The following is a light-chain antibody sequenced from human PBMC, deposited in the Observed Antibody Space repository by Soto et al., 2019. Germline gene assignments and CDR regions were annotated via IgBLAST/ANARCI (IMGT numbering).Light chain of an antibody. J-gene: IGKJ1*01. V-gene: IGKV3-15*01. CDR2: GAS. CDR1: RSVSSN. CDR3: QQYNNWPPWT. Sequence: EIVMTHSPATLSLSPGERATLSCRASRSVSSNLAWYQQKPGQAPRLLIYGASTRATGIPARFSGSGSGTEFTLTISSLQSEDFAVYYCQQYNNWPPWTFGQGSKVDI.